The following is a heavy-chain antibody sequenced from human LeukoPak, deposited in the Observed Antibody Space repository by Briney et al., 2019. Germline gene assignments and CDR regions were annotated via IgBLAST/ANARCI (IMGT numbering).Heavy chain of an antibody. CDR1: GFTFSRHA. J-gene: IGHJ4*02. V-gene: IGHV3-23*01. Sequence: GGSLRLSCAASGFTFSRHAMSWVRQAPGKGLEWVSAISENGGSTYNADSVKGRFTISRDNSKNTLYLQMNSLRAEDTAVYYCAKEAQAAPGFAYGAKGTLVTVSS. CDR3: AKEAQAAPGFAY. CDR2: ISENGGST. D-gene: IGHD6-6*01.